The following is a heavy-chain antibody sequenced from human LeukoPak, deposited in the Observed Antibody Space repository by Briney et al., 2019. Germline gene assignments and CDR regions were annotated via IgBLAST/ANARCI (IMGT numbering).Heavy chain of an antibody. Sequence: SETLSLTCTVSGGSISSGDYYWSWIRQPPGKGLEWIGYIYYSGSTYYNPSLKSRVTISVDTSKNQFSLKLSSVTAADTAVYYCARDGLYSGHDFGGKSSWFDPWGQGTLVTVSS. V-gene: IGHV4-30-4*08. CDR1: GGSISSGDYY. CDR3: ARDGLYSGHDFGGKSSWFDP. D-gene: IGHD5-12*01. J-gene: IGHJ5*02. CDR2: IYYSGST.